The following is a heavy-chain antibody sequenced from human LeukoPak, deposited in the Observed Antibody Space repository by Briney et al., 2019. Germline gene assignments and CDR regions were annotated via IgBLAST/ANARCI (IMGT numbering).Heavy chain of an antibody. J-gene: IGHJ5*02. Sequence: ASVKVSCKASGYTFTGYYMHWVRQAPGQGLEWMGWINPNSGDTNYALKFQGRVTVTRDTSISTAYMELSRLGSDDTAVYYCARETSRYSVSAWFDPWGQGTLVTVSS. CDR2: INPNSGDT. D-gene: IGHD5/OR15-5a*01. CDR1: GYTFTGYY. V-gene: IGHV1-2*02. CDR3: ARETSRYSVSAWFDP.